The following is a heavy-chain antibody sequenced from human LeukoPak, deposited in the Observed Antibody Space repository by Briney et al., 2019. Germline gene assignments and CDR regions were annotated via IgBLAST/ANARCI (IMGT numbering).Heavy chain of an antibody. D-gene: IGHD3-16*01. Sequence: SQTLSLTCAISGDSVSSNNGAWNWIRQSPSRGLEWLGRTYYRSKWYNDYAESLISRITISPVTSKNQFSLQLYSVTPEDNAGDYRARDVGTTGLDSFDYWGQGTLVTVSS. J-gene: IGHJ4*02. CDR3: ARDVGTTGLDSFDY. CDR2: TYYRSKWYN. V-gene: IGHV6-1*01. CDR1: GDSVSSNNGA.